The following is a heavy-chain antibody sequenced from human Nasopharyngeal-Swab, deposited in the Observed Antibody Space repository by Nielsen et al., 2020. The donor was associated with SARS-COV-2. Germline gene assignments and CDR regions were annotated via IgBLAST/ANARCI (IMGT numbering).Heavy chain of an antibody. CDR3: ARDLREYSSSCFDY. CDR1: GGSVSSGSYY. D-gene: IGHD6-6*01. CDR2: IYYSGST. V-gene: IGHV4-61*01. J-gene: IGHJ4*02. Sequence: GSLRLSCTVSGGSVSSGSYYWSWIRQPPGKGLEWIGYIYYSGSTNYNPSLKSRVTISVDTSKNQFSLKLSSVTAADMAVYHCARDLREYSSSCFDYGGQGTLVTVSS.